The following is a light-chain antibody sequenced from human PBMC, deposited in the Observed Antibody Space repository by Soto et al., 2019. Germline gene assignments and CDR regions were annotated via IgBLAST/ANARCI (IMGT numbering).Light chain of an antibody. CDR2: APS. CDR1: QGISSY. Sequence: AIRMTQSPSSLSASTGDRVTITCRASQGISSYLAWYQQKPGKAPKLLIYAPSTIQSGVPSRFSGSGSGTDFTLTISCLQSEDFATYYCQQYYSYPWTFGQGTKVEIK. CDR3: QQYYSYPWT. J-gene: IGKJ1*01. V-gene: IGKV1-8*01.